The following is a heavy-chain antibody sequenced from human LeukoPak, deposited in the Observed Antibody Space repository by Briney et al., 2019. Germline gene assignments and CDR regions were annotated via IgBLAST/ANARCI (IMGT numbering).Heavy chain of an antibody. CDR3: ARTYDFWTGYYFDY. Sequence: GSSVKVSCKASGGTFSSYAISWVRQAPGQGLEWMGGIIPIFGTANYAQKFQGRVTITADESTSTAYMEVSSLRSEGTAVYYCARTYDFWTGYYFDYWGQGTLVTVSS. V-gene: IGHV1-69*01. J-gene: IGHJ4*02. CDR2: IIPIFGTA. CDR1: GGTFSSYA. D-gene: IGHD3-3*01.